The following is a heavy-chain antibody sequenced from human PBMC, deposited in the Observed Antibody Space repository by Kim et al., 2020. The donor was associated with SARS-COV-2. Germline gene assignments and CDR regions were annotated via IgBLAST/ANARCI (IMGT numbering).Heavy chain of an antibody. D-gene: IGHD3-10*01. CDR2: IYYSGST. Sequence: SETLSLTCTVSGGSISSYYWSWIRQPPGKGLEWIGYIYYSGSTNYNPSLKSRVTISVDTSKNQFSLKLSSVTAADTAVYYCARVHDYGSGSYYNDPYYFDYWGQGTLVTVSS. CDR3: ARVHDYGSGSYYNDPYYFDY. CDR1: GGSISSYY. V-gene: IGHV4-59*13. J-gene: IGHJ4*02.